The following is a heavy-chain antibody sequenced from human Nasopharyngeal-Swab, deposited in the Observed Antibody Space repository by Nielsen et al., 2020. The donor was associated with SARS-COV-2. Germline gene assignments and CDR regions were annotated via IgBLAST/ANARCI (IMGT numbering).Heavy chain of an antibody. CDR3: ARDLTSSGYFDF. D-gene: IGHD3-9*01. Sequence: GSLRLSCIVSGGSISSNSYYWGWLRQPPGQGLEWIGYINYSGSTYYNPSLKSRVTISVDTSKSQFSLKLSSVTAADTAVYYCARDLTSSGYFDFWGQGTLVTASS. J-gene: IGHJ4*02. V-gene: IGHV4-39*07. CDR1: GGSISSNSYY. CDR2: INYSGST.